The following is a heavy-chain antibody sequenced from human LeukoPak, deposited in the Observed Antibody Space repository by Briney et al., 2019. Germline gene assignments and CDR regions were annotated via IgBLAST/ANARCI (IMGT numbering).Heavy chain of an antibody. D-gene: IGHD2-15*01. V-gene: IGHV3-7*05. J-gene: IGHJ3*02. CDR2: IHRDGSEK. CDR1: GFTFSTYW. CDR3: ARISGLDAFDI. Sequence: PRGSLRLSCAASGFTFSTYWMSWVRQAPGKGLEWVANIHRDGSEKYYVDSLKGRFTISRDNAKNSLYLQMNSLRAEDTAVYFCARISGLDAFDIWGQGTVVTVTS.